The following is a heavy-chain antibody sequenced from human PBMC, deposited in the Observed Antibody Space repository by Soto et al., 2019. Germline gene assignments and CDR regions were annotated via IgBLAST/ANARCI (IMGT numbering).Heavy chain of an antibody. CDR3: ARAPYCSSNSCYIWDDY. V-gene: IGHV4-30-4*01. CDR1: GGSISSGDYY. D-gene: IGHD2-2*02. J-gene: IGHJ4*02. Sequence: PSETLSLTCTVSGGSISSGDYYWSWIRQPPGKGLEWIGYIYYSGSTYYNPSLKSRVTISVDTSKNQFSLKLSSVTAADTAVYYCARAPYCSSNSCYIWDDYWGQGTLVTVSS. CDR2: IYYSGST.